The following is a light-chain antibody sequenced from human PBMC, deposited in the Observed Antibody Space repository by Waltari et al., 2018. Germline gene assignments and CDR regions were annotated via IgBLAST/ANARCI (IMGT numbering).Light chain of an antibody. CDR3: CSYAGSYTLV. CDR2: DVS. J-gene: IGLJ2*01. Sequence: QSALTQPRSVSGSPGQSVTISCTGTSSDVGGYNFVSGYQQHPGKAPKLMLYDVSKRPSGVPDRFSGSKSGNTASLTISGLQAEDEADYYCCSYAGSYTLVFGGGTKLTVL. V-gene: IGLV2-11*01. CDR1: SSDVGGYNF.